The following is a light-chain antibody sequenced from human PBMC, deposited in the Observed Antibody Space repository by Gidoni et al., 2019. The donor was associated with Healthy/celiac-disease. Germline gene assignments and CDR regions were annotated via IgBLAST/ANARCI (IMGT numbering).Light chain of an antibody. CDR1: QSVSSSY. V-gene: IGKV3-20*01. CDR3: QYYGSSPYT. J-gene: IGKJ2*01. Sequence: IVLTQSPGTLSLSPGERATLSCRASQSVSSSYLAWYQQHPGHPPRLLFDGASSAASVIPARSGGGGAAAYFPINSSRLDAEDFVLYCQQYYGSSPYTFGQGTKLEIK. CDR2: GAS.